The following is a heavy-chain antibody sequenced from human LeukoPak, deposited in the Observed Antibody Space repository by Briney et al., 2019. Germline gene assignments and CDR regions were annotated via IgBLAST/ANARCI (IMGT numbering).Heavy chain of an antibody. CDR1: GFTFSSYA. Sequence: GGSLRLSCAASGFTFSSYAMHWVRQAPGKGLEWVAVISYDGSNKYYADSVKGRFTISRDNSKNTLYLQMNSLRAEHTAVYYCARTGCSSTSCPEPFDYWGQGTLVTVSS. V-gene: IGHV3-30*01. CDR3: ARTGCSSTSCPEPFDY. J-gene: IGHJ4*02. CDR2: ISYDGSNK. D-gene: IGHD2-2*01.